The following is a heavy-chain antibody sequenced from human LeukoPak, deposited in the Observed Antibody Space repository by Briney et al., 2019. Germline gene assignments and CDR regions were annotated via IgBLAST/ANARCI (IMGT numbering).Heavy chain of an antibody. Sequence: GGSLRLSCAASGFTFSSYAMSWVRQAPGKGLEWVSAISGSGGSTYYADSVKGRFTISRDNSRNTLYLQMNSLRAEDTAVYYCAKGFRRSSDYPTPVNYGGKGTLVTVSS. J-gene: IGHJ4*02. CDR1: GFTFSSYA. CDR3: AKGFRRSSDYPTPVNY. V-gene: IGHV3-23*01. D-gene: IGHD3-22*01. CDR2: ISGSGGST.